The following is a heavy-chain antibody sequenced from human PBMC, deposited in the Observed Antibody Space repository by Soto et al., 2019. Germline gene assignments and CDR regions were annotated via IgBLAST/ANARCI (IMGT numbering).Heavy chain of an antibody. CDR3: ARDPPLLAYCGGDCSEWGGMDV. V-gene: IGHV3-33*01. Sequence: QVQLVESGGGVVQPGRSLRLSCAASGFTFSSYGMHWVRQAPGKGLEWVAVIWYDGSNKYYADSVKGRFTISRDNSKNTLYLQMNSLRAEDTAVYYCARDPPLLAYCGGDCSEWGGMDVWGQGTTVTVSS. J-gene: IGHJ6*02. D-gene: IGHD2-21*02. CDR2: IWYDGSNK. CDR1: GFTFSSYG.